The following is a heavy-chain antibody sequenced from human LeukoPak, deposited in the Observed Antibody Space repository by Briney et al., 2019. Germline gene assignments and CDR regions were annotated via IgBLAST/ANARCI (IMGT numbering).Heavy chain of an antibody. CDR3: ARKRIYFGSGRNLTDARLFYYYGMDV. CDR2: IYSDGTT. Sequence: GGSLRLSCVGSKFTVSDNCMSWVRQAPGKGLEWVSVIYSDGTTFYSDSVKGRFTISRDNSKNILYLQMNSLRAEDTAVYYCARKRIYFGSGRNLTDARLFYYYGMDVWGQGTTVTVSS. D-gene: IGHD3-10*01. V-gene: IGHV3-53*01. CDR1: KFTVSDNC. J-gene: IGHJ6*02.